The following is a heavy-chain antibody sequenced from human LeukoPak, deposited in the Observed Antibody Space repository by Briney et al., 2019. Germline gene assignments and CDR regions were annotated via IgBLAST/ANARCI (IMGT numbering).Heavy chain of an antibody. CDR1: GFTLSSYN. D-gene: IGHD6-13*01. Sequence: HPGGSLRLSCAVSGFTLSSYNMNWVRQAPGKGLEWVSYIRNSGNTIYYADSVKGRFTISRDPAKNSLYLQMNSLRAEDTAVYYCARDAGPTTHSIAAAGSLRRKCAFDIWGQGTMVTVSS. J-gene: IGHJ3*02. CDR3: ARDAGPTTHSIAAAGSLRRKCAFDI. V-gene: IGHV3-48*01. CDR2: IRNSGNTI.